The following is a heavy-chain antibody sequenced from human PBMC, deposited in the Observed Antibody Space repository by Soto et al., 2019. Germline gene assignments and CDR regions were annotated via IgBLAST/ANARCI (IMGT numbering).Heavy chain of an antibody. J-gene: IGHJ4*02. CDR2: IIPIFGTA. Sequence: SVKVSCKASGGTFSSYAISWLRQAPGQGLEWMGGIIPIFGTANYAQKFQGRVTITADESTSTAYMELSSLRSEDTAVYYCARDTHSSGYFEDYWGQGTLVIVSS. D-gene: IGHD3-22*01. CDR1: GGTFSSYA. CDR3: ARDTHSSGYFEDY. V-gene: IGHV1-69*13.